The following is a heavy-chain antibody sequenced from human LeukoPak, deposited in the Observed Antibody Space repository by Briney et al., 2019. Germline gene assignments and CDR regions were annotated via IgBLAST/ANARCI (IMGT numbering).Heavy chain of an antibody. CDR1: GFTFSSYD. D-gene: IGHD5-12*01. CDR3: ARGLTGYSGYDFDY. Sequence: GESLRLSCAASGFTFSSYDMHWVRQATGKGLEWVSAIGTAGDTYYPGSAKGRFTISRENAKNSLYLQMNSLRAGDTAVYYCARGLTGYSGYDFDYWGQGTLVTVSS. CDR2: IGTAGDT. J-gene: IGHJ4*02. V-gene: IGHV3-13*01.